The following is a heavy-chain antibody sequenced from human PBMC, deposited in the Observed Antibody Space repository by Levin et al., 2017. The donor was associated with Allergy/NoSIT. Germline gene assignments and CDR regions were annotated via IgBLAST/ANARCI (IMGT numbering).Heavy chain of an antibody. CDR3: AKDTYSSGWYGGFDS. D-gene: IGHD6-19*01. V-gene: IGHV3-53*01. J-gene: IGHJ4*02. Sequence: GGSLRLSCAASGFPVTTTYMSWVRQTPGKGLEWVSVIYSGGSTYYADSVKGRFTMSRDNSKSTLYLQMNSLRAEDTAVYYCAKDTYSSGWYGGFDSWGQGTLVTVSS. CDR1: GFPVTTTY. CDR2: IYSGGST.